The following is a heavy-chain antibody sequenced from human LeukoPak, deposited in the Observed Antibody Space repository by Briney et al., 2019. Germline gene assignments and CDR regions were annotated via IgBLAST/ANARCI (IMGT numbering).Heavy chain of an antibody. CDR3: ARDRTDLGFYDFWSGYYSEFDY. CDR2: INPSGGST. J-gene: IGHJ4*02. D-gene: IGHD3-3*01. Sequence: ASVKVSCKASGGTFSSYAISWVRQAPGQGLEWMGIINPSGGSTSYAQKFQGRVTMTRDTSTSTVYMELSSLRSEDTAVYYCARDRTDLGFYDFWSGYYSEFDYWGQGTLVTVSS. V-gene: IGHV1-46*01. CDR1: GGTFSSYA.